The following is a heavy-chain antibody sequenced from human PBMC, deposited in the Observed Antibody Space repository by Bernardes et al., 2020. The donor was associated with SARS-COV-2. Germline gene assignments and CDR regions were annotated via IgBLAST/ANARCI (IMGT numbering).Heavy chain of an antibody. J-gene: IGHJ4*02. Sequence: GGSLRLSCAASGFTFSSYSFKWVRQAPGKGPEWVSSISDAGDSTTYADSMKGRFTISRDNAKNLLFLQMNNLRADDTAVYYCATDPNWGSAYWGQGTLVTVSS. CDR1: GFTFSSYS. D-gene: IGHD7-27*01. CDR2: ISDAGDST. V-gene: IGHV3-21*04. CDR3: ATDPNWGSAY.